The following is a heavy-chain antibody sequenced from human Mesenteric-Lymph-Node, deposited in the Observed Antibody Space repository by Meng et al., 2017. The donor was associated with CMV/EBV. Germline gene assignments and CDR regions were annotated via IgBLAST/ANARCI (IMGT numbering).Heavy chain of an antibody. D-gene: IGHD6-6*01. V-gene: IGHV3-33*06. CDR3: AKDTEYSSSSGIDY. Sequence: LSLTCAASGFTFSSYGMHWVRQAPGKGLEWVAVIWYDGSNKYYADSVKGRFTISRDNSKNTLYLQMNSLRAEDTAVYYCAKDTEYSSSSGIDYWGQGTLVTVSS. CDR2: IWYDGSNK. J-gene: IGHJ4*02. CDR1: GFTFSSYG.